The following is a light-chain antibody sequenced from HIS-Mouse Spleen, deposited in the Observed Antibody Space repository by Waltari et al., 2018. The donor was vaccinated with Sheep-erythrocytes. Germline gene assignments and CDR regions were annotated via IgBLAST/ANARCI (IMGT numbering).Light chain of an antibody. V-gene: IGLV2-14*03. CDR2: DVS. J-gene: IGLJ1*01. CDR3: SSYTSSSTLV. CDR1: SSDVGGYNY. Sequence: QSALTQPASVSGSPGQSITISCTGTSSDVGGYNYVSWYQQHPGKAPKLMIYDVSNRPSGVFNPFSGSKSGNTASLTISGLQAEDEADYYCSSYTSSSTLVFGTGTKVTVL.